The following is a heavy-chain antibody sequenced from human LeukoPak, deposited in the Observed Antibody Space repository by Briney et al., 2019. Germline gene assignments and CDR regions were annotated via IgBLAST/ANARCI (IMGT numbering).Heavy chain of an antibody. V-gene: IGHV3-43*02. Sequence: GGSLRLSCAASGFTFNAYAIHWVRQAPGKGLEWVSLVKGDGVTTDYANSVKGRFTVSRDNSKNSLYLQMSNLRTEDTALYYCAKVPIGAPGTYYYGMDVWGQGTTVTVS. J-gene: IGHJ6*02. CDR2: VKGDGVTT. D-gene: IGHD6-13*01. CDR3: AKVPIGAPGTYYYGMDV. CDR1: GFTFNAYA.